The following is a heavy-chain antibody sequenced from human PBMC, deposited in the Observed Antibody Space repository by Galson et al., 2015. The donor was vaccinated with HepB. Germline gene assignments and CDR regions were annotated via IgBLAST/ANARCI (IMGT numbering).Heavy chain of an antibody. J-gene: IGHJ4*02. CDR2: IGTADDT. V-gene: IGHV3-13*04. D-gene: IGHD3-10*01. CDR3: ARSMYRGRMLYDY. CDR1: GFTFRSYD. Sequence: SLRLSCAASGFTFRSYDMYWVRQASGKGLEWVSAIGTADDTYYADSVKGRFIISRDNAKNSMHLQMNSLTVGDTAVYYCARSMYRGRMLYDYWGQGALVSVST.